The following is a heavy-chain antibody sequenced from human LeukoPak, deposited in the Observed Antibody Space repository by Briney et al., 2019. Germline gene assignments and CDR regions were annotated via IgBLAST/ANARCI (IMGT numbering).Heavy chain of an antibody. V-gene: IGHV3-48*01. J-gene: IGHJ3*02. CDR1: GFTFNNYV. Sequence: GGSLRLSCEASGFTFNNYVMTWVRQAPGKGLEWVSYISSSSSTIYYADSVKGRFTISRDNAKNSLYLQMNSLRAEDTAVYYCARSSVNYYDSSGYPDAFDIWGQGTMVTVSS. CDR2: ISSSSSTI. D-gene: IGHD3-22*01. CDR3: ARSSVNYYDSSGYPDAFDI.